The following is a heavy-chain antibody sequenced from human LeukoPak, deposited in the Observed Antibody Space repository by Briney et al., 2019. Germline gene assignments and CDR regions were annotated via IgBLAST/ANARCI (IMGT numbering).Heavy chain of an antibody. V-gene: IGHV3-23*01. CDR2: ISGSGGST. CDR3: AKGEYYYDSSRGFFDY. Sequence: GGSLRLSCAASGFTFSSYAMSWVRQAPGKGLEWVSAISGSGGSTYYADSVKGRFTISRDNSKNTLYLQMNSLRAEDTAVYYCAKGEYYYDSSRGFFDYWGQGTLATVSS. CDR1: GFTFSSYA. J-gene: IGHJ4*02. D-gene: IGHD3-22*01.